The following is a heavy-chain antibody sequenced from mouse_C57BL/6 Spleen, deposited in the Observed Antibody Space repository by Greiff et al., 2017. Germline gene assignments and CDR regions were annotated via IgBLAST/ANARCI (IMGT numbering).Heavy chain of an antibody. Sequence: ESGPGLVKPSQSLSLTCSVTGYSITSCYYWYWIRQFPGNKLEWMGYISYDGSNNYNPSLKNRISITRDTSKNQFFLKLNSVTTEDTATYYCARYDYDGYYYAMDYWGQGTSVTVSS. V-gene: IGHV3-6*01. CDR2: ISYDGSN. CDR3: ARYDYDGYYYAMDY. D-gene: IGHD2-4*01. J-gene: IGHJ4*01. CDR1: GYSITSCYY.